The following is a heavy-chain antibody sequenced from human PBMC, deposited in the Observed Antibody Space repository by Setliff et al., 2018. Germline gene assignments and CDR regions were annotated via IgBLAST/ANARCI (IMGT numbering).Heavy chain of an antibody. J-gene: IGHJ6*02. V-gene: IGHV4-34*01. CDR1: GASFSNYY. Sequence: SETLSLTCTVYGASFSNYYWGWIRQPLGKGLEWIGEISHSGSTNYNPSLKSRVTMSVDTSKNQFSLILRSVTAADTAVYYCARDRTAYNYGMDVWGQGTTVTVSS. CDR3: ARDRTAYNYGMDV. D-gene: IGHD5-18*01. CDR2: ISHSGST.